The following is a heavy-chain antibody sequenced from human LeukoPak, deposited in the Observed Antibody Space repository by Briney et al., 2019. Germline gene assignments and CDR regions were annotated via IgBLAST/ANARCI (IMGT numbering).Heavy chain of an antibody. CDR2: ISAYNGKT. J-gene: IGHJ6*03. Sequence: ASVKVSCKASGYTFTSYGISWVRQAPGQGLEWMGWISAYNGKTNYAQKLQGRVTMTTDTSTSTAYMELRSLRSDDTAVYYCARTHDSSWYPGYYYYYMDVWGKGTTVTVSS. CDR1: GYTFTSYG. D-gene: IGHD6-13*01. CDR3: ARTHDSSWYPGYYYYYMDV. V-gene: IGHV1-18*01.